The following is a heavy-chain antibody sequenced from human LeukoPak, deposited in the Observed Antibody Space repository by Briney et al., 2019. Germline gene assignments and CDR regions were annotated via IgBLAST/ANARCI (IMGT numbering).Heavy chain of an antibody. CDR2: ILNDGTMT. V-gene: IGHV3-30*02. J-gene: IGHJ6*03. CDR1: GFTFIAYG. Sequence: PGGSLRLSCAASGFTFIAYGMHWVRQAPGKGLEWVAYILNDGTMTNYADSVKGRFTISKDNSENTLYLQMNSLRTEDTAVYCCAKDHLASGQGGGPMDVWGKGTTVTVSS. D-gene: IGHD3-16*01. CDR3: AKDHLASGQGGGPMDV.